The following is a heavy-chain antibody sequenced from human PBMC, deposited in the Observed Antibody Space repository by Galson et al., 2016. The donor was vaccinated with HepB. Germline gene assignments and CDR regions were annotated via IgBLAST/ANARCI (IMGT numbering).Heavy chain of an antibody. CDR1: GDTFTGYY. J-gene: IGHJ3*02. D-gene: IGHD6-25*01. CDR2: LSANSGAT. V-gene: IGHV1-2*04. CDR3: ATSTGYRSGWGAFDI. Sequence: SVKVSCKASGDTFTGYYIHWVRQAPGQGLEWMAWLSANSGATNYAQKFQGWVTMTRDTSISTAYMELISLTSDATAIYYCATSTGYRSGWGAFDIWGQGTMVTVSS.